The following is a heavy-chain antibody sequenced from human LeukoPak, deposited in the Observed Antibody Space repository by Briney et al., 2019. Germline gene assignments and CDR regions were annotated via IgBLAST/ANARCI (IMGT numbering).Heavy chain of an antibody. CDR2: IYYSGGT. Sequence: SETLSLTCTVSGGSISNYYWSWVRQPPGKGLEWIGYIYYSGGTNYNPSLKSRVTISVDTSKNQFSLKLTSVTAADTAVYYCARQPADTHSWFDPWGQGTLVTVSS. D-gene: IGHD5-18*01. CDR3: ARQPADTHSWFDP. J-gene: IGHJ5*02. V-gene: IGHV4-59*08. CDR1: GGSISNYY.